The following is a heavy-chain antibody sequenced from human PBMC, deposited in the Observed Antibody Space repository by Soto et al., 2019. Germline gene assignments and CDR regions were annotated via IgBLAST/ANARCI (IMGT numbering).Heavy chain of an antibody. CDR1: GGSISSYY. V-gene: IGHV4-59*08. D-gene: IGHD3-9*01. J-gene: IGHJ3*02. CDR3: ASLTDDAFDI. CDR2: IYYSGST. Sequence: PSETPFLTCTVSGGSISSYYWSWIRQPPGKGLEWIGYIYYSGSTNYNPSLKSRVTISVDTSKNQFSLKLSSVTAADTAVYYCASLTDDAFDIWGQGTMVTVSS.